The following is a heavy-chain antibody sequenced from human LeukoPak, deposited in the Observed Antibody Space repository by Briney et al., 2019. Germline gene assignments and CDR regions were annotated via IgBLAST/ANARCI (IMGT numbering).Heavy chain of an antibody. CDR2: IIPSGGST. J-gene: IGHJ6*02. CDR3: AREGYSHGYFSGMDV. V-gene: IGHV1-46*01. D-gene: IGHD5-18*01. CDR1: GYTFTSYY. Sequence: ASVKVSCKASGYTFTSYYMHWVRQAPGQGLEWMGIIIPSGGSTSYAQKFQGRVTMTRDTSTSTVYMELRSLRSDDTAVYYCAREGYSHGYFSGMDVWGQGTTVTVSS.